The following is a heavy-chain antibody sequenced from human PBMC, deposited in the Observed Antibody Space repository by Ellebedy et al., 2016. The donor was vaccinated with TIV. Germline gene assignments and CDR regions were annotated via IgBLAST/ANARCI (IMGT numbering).Heavy chain of an antibody. V-gene: IGHV3-74*01. CDR1: GLTLSNYW. Sequence: GESLKISCAAPGLTLSNYWMHWVRQAPGKGLMWVARINQDGSVTNYADSVQGRFTISRDNAKDTLFLEMNSLRADDTAVYYCVPVGDPRGSDPWGQGTLVTVSS. D-gene: IGHD3-16*01. CDR3: VPVGDPRGSDP. CDR2: INQDGSVT. J-gene: IGHJ5*02.